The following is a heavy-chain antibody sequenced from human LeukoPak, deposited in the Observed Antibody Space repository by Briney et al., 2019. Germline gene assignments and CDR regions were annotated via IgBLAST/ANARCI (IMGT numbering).Heavy chain of an antibody. CDR2: FDSEDGET. J-gene: IGHJ6*04. V-gene: IGHV1-24*01. CDR1: GYTLTELS. Sequence: ASVKVSFKVSGYTLTELSMHWVRQAPGKGLEGMGGFDSEDGETIYAQTFQGRVTMTEDTSTDTAYMELSSLRSEDTAVYYCATDGGCSSTSCNDYGMDVWGKGTTVTVSS. CDR3: ATDGGCSSTSCNDYGMDV. D-gene: IGHD2-2*01.